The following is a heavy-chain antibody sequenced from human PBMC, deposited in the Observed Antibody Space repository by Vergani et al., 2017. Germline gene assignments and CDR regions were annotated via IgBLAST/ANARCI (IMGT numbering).Heavy chain of an antibody. D-gene: IGHD3-16*01. CDR2: INPKNGLT. CDR1: GYTFTSYY. J-gene: IGHJ4*02. Sequence: QVQLVQSGAEVKKPGASVKVSCKASGYTFTSYYMHWVRQAPGQGLEWMGWINPKNGLTKYAQRFQGRVSLTRDTSITTAFMELSSLRSDDTAMYYCTSFPTETSEYYDSTGYYHRFFEKWGQGTLVTVSS. V-gene: IGHV1-2*02. CDR3: TSFPTETSEYYDSTGYYHRFFEK.